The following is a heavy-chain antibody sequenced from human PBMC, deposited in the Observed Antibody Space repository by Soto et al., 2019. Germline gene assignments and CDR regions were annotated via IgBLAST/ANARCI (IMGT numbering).Heavy chain of an antibody. J-gene: IGHJ4*02. CDR3: SKTSLEYYDFWSGFDY. CDR1: GFTFSSYA. Sequence: GGSLRLSCAASGFTFSSYAMSWVRQAPGKGLEWVSAISGSGGSTYYADSVKGRFTISRANSKNTQYLQMNSLRAEDTAVYYCSKTSLEYYDFWSGFDYWGQGTLVTVSS. V-gene: IGHV3-23*01. CDR2: ISGSGGST. D-gene: IGHD3-3*01.